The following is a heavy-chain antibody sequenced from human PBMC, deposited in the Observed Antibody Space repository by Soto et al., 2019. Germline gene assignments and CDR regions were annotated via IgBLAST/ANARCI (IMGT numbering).Heavy chain of an antibody. J-gene: IGHJ3*02. CDR3: ARRLRLFAFDI. CDR1: GGSFSGYY. Sequence: SETLSLTCAVYGGSFSGYYWSWIRQPPGKGLEWIGEINHSGSTNYNPSLKSRVTISVDTSKNQFSLKLSSVTAADTAVYYCARRLRLFAFDIWGQGTMVTVSS. CDR2: INHSGST. D-gene: IGHD5-12*01. V-gene: IGHV4-34*01.